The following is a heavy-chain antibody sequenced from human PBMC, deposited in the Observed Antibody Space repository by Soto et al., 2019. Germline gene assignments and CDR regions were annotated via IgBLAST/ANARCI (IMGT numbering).Heavy chain of an antibody. J-gene: IGHJ4*02. CDR3: ARDRSDLAAAGFFDY. CDR2: IYYSGST. Sequence: LGTLSLTRTVSGGSISRCYWGWVREPPGKGLEWIGYIYYSGSTNYNPSLKSRVTISVDTSKNQFSLKLSSVTAADTAVYYCARDRSDLAAAGFFDYWGQGTLVTVSS. D-gene: IGHD6-13*01. V-gene: IGHV4-59*01. CDR1: GGSISRCY.